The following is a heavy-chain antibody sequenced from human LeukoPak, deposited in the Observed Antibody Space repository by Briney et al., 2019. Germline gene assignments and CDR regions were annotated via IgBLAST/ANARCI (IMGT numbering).Heavy chain of an antibody. Sequence: PSGTLSLTCTVSGGSISSSSYYWGWLRQPPGKGLEWLGSIYYSGSTYYNPSLKSRVTISVDTSKNQFSLKLSSVTAADTAVYYCARDLGSIFINWFDPWGQGTLVTVSS. CDR2: IYYSGST. CDR1: GGSISSSSYY. CDR3: ARDLGSIFINWFDP. V-gene: IGHV4-39*07. D-gene: IGHD2-21*01. J-gene: IGHJ5*02.